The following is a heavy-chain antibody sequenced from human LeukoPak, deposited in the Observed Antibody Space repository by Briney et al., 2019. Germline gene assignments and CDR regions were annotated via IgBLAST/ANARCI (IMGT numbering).Heavy chain of an antibody. J-gene: IGHJ4*02. CDR3: ARGSHSSFDY. CDR1: GDSLSNNNVA. CDR2: TYYRTKFNT. Sequence: SQTLSLTCAISGDSLSNNNVAWNWIRQSPSRGLEWLGRTYYRTKFNTDYAVSVKSRLATHSDTSKNQFSLQLNPVTPEDTGVYYCARGSHSSFDYWGQGTLVTVSS. V-gene: IGHV6-1*01. D-gene: IGHD3-10*01.